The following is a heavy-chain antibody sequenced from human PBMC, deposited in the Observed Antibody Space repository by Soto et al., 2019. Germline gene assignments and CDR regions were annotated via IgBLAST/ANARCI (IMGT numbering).Heavy chain of an antibody. CDR3: ARECEAWIYYFDY. D-gene: IGHD2-2*03. CDR2: INYSGST. CDR1: GDSISSSTYY. V-gene: IGHV4-39*02. J-gene: IGHJ4*02. Sequence: SETLSLTCTVSGDSISSSTYYWGWIRQPPGKGLEWIGSINYSGSTYYNPSLKIRVTISIDTSKNQFSLNLSSVTAADTAVYYCARECEAWIYYFDYWGQGTLVTVSS.